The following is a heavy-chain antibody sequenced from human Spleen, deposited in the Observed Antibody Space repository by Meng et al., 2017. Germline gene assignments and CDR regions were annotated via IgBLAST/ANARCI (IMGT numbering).Heavy chain of an antibody. CDR2: IYPGDSDT. CDR1: GYSFTSYW. J-gene: IGHJ3*02. CDR3: ARRRDVYNSLDAFDI. D-gene: IGHD5-24*01. Sequence: GESLKISCKGSGYSFTSYWIGWVRQMPGKGLEWMGIIYPGDSDTRYSPSFQGQVTITADKSMSAAFLQWSSLKASDTAMYYCARRRDVYNSLDAFDIWGQGTMVTVSS. V-gene: IGHV5-51*01.